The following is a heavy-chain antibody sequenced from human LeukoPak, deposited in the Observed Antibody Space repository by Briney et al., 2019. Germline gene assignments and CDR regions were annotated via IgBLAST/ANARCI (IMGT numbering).Heavy chain of an antibody. J-gene: IGHJ4*02. CDR3: ARDPESNWGWDLDY. CDR1: GFTVSSYS. Sequence: GGSLRLSCAASGFTVSSYSMNWVRQVPGRGREWVSHNSSSGSMRWYADSVKGRFTIYRDSAKNSLHLQMNSLRAEDTAVYYCARDPESNWGWDLDYWGQGTLVTVSS. V-gene: IGHV3-48*01. D-gene: IGHD7-27*01. CDR2: NSSSGSMR.